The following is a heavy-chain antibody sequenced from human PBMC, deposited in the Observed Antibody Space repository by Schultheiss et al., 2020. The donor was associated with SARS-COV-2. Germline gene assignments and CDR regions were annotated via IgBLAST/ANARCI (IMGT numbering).Heavy chain of an antibody. V-gene: IGHV3-33*08. CDR3: ARAPDYDFWNYGMDV. CDR2: IWYDGSNK. CDR1: GFTFSSYS. Sequence: GGSLRLSCAASGFTFSSYSMNWVRQAPGKGLEWVAVIWYDGSNKYYADSVKGRFTISRDNSKNTLYLQMNSLRAEDTAVYYCARAPDYDFWNYGMDVWGQGTTVTVSS. J-gene: IGHJ6*02. D-gene: IGHD3-3*01.